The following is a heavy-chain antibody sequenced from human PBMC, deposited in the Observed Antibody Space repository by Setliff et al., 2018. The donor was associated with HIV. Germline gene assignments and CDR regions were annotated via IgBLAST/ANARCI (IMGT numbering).Heavy chain of an antibody. CDR1: GGSSSSHY. J-gene: IGHJ4*02. D-gene: IGHD2-15*01. Sequence: SETLSLICTVSGGSSSSHYWSWIRRPPGQGLEWIGYVHYSGTTNYNPSLKSRVTISVDASNNQFSLELRSMTAADTAVYYCARENGDCSGGACYFMLDSWGQGTRVTVSS. CDR2: VHYSGTT. V-gene: IGHV4-59*11. CDR3: ARENGDCSGGACYFMLDS.